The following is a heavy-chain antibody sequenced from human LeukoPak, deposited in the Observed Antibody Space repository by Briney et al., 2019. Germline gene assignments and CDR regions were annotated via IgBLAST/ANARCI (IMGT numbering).Heavy chain of an antibody. CDR3: ARGGDTAMPHPFDY. Sequence: ASVKVSCKASGYTFTNYGINWVRQAPGQGLEWLGWISAYTGNTNYAQNFQGRVTLTTDTSTSTAYMELRSLRSDDTAVYYCARGGDTAMPHPFDYWGQGTLVTVSS. V-gene: IGHV1-18*01. J-gene: IGHJ4*02. CDR1: GYTFTNYG. D-gene: IGHD5-18*01. CDR2: ISAYTGNT.